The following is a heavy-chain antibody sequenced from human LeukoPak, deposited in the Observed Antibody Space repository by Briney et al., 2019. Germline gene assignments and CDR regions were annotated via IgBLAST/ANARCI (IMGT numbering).Heavy chain of an antibody. CDR1: GFSFDEYT. CDR2: ISWDGGSR. CDR3: AKDLDSSGYRFYFRH. D-gene: IGHD3-22*01. V-gene: IGHV3-43*01. Sequence: GGSLRLSCAAPGFSFDEYTLHWVRQAPGKGLEWVSLISWDGGSRDYADSVKGRFTTSRDNSKNSLYLQMNSLRTEDTALYYCAKDLDSSGYRFYFRHWGQGTLVTVSS. J-gene: IGHJ1*01.